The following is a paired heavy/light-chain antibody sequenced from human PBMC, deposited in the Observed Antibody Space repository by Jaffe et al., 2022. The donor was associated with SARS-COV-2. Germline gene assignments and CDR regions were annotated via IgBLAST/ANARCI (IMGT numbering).Heavy chain of an antibody. J-gene: IGHJ4*02. CDR3: ARDKGGSSED. Sequence: EVQLVESGGGLVQPGGSLRLSCAASGFTFRTYGMTWVRQAPGKGLEWVASIKDDGSVKYYMDSVKGRFTISRDNAKNSLYLQMNSLRGEDTAVYHCARDKGGSSEDWGQGTLVTVSS. V-gene: IGHV3-7*01. D-gene: IGHD2-2*01. CDR2: IKDDGSVK. CDR1: GFTFRTYG.
Light chain of an antibody. CDR2: LAS. J-gene: IGKJ1*01. Sequence: AVRMTQSPSSFSASTGNRVTITCRASQDISSYLAWYQQKPGRAPKLLIYLASTLQSGVPSRFSGSGSGTDFTLTISYLQSEDFATYYCQQYYSYPRTFGQGTKVEIK. CDR1: QDISSY. V-gene: IGKV1-8*01. CDR3: QQYYSYPRT.